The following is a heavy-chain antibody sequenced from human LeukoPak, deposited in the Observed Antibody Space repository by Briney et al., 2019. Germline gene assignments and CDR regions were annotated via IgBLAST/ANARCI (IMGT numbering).Heavy chain of an antibody. J-gene: IGHJ4*02. D-gene: IGHD2-15*01. CDR3: ATYSLFSVVGVGYFDY. Sequence: SQTLSLTCTVSGGSISSGGYYWSWIRQHPGKGLEWIGYIYYSGSTYYNPSLKSRVTISVDTSENQFSLKLSSVTAADTAVYYCATYSLFSVVGVGYFDYWGQGTLVTVSS. CDR2: IYYSGST. V-gene: IGHV4-31*03. CDR1: GGSISSGGYY.